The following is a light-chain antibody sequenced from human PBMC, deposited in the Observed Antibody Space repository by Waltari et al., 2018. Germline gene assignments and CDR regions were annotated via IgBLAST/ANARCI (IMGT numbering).Light chain of an antibody. J-gene: IGKJ4*01. Sequence: DIVMTQSPLSLPVTPGEAASISCRSNQSLLHSDGNTSLDCYLQRPGQSPQLLIYWGSNRASGVPDRFSGSGSGTDFTLKISRVEADDVGIYYCMQGLQSPTFGGGTKVEIK. V-gene: IGKV2-28*01. CDR2: WGS. CDR3: MQGLQSPT. CDR1: QSLLHSDGNTS.